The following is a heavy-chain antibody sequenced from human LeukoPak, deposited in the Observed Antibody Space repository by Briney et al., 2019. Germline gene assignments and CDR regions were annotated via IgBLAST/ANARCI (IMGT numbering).Heavy chain of an antibody. CDR3: ARYSGYDYSFEY. J-gene: IGHJ4*02. CDR1: GGSISSYY. V-gene: IGHV4-59*01. D-gene: IGHD5-12*01. Sequence: SETLSLTCTVSGGSISSYYWSWIRQPPGKGLEWIGYIYYSGSTNYNPSLKSRVTISVDTSKNQFSLKLSSVTAADAAVYYCARYSGYDYSFEYWGQGTLVTVSS. CDR2: IYYSGST.